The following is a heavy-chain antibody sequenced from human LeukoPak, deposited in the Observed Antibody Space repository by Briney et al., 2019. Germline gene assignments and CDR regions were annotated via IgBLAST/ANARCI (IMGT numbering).Heavy chain of an antibody. CDR1: GFTFSSYA. D-gene: IGHD3-10*01. CDR3: ARVGVHNYGSGSYIYFDY. J-gene: IGHJ4*02. V-gene: IGHV3-33*01. Sequence: GRSLRLSCAASGFTFSSYAMHWVRQAPGKGLEWVAAIWYDGSNKYYADSVKGRFTISRDNSKNTLYLQMNSLRAEDTAVYYCARVGVHNYGSGSYIYFDYWGQGTLVTVSS. CDR2: IWYDGSNK.